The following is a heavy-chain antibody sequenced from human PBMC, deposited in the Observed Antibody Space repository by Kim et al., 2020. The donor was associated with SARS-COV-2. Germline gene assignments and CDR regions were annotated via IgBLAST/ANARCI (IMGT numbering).Heavy chain of an antibody. V-gene: IGHV3-23*03. CDR2: MYAGGSSI. CDR3: AKGM. Sequence: GGSLRLSCAASGFSFRTYAMTWVRQAPGKGLEWVAFMYAGGSSIFYADSVKGRFTISRDDSRNTLFLQMNDLRVEDTALYYCAKGMWGSSTL. J-gene: IGHJ2*01. CDR1: GFSFRTYA.